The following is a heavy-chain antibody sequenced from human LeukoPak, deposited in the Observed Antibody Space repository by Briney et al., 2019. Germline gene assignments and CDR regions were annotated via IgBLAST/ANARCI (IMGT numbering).Heavy chain of an antibody. CDR2: IYYSGST. J-gene: IGHJ4*02. Sequence: SETLSLTCTVSGGSISSYYWSWIRQPPGKGLEWIGYIYYSGSTNYNPSLKSRATISVDTSKNQFSLKLSSVTAADTAVYYCARAPPSMTIAAAGTPPYYFDCWGQGTLVTASS. V-gene: IGHV4-59*01. CDR1: GGSISSYY. D-gene: IGHD6-13*01. CDR3: ARAPPSMTIAAAGTPPYYFDC.